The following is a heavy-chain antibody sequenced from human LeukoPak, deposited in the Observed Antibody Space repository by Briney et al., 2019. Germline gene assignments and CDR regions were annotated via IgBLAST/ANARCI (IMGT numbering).Heavy chain of an antibody. Sequence: PSETLSLTCAVSGDSVGSSVSGNSRWNWVRQTPGKGLEWIGEIYRSGGTHYNPALRGRVTMSLDRSKNHLSLNVRSVTAADTAVYYCVRDFDDGNYALRYWGQGTLVTVSS. CDR2: IYRSGGT. J-gene: IGHJ4*02. V-gene: IGHV4-4*02. CDR1: GDSVGSSVSGNSR. CDR3: VRDFDDGNYALRY. D-gene: IGHD4-17*01.